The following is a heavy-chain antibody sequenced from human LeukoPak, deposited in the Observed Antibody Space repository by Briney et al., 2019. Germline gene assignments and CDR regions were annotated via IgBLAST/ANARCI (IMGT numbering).Heavy chain of an antibody. CDR1: GYTFSDYY. J-gene: IGHJ6*02. CDR2: ITPSSGDT. CDR3: ARGVYCSGGDCSLYGMDV. V-gene: IGHV1-2*06. Sequence: GASVKVSCKASGYTFSDYYIHWVRQAPGQGLEWMGRITPSSGDTNHAQKFQGRVTMTRDTSIGTAYMDLSRLRFDDTAVYYCARGVYCSGGDCSLYGMDVWGQGTTVTVSS. D-gene: IGHD2-21*02.